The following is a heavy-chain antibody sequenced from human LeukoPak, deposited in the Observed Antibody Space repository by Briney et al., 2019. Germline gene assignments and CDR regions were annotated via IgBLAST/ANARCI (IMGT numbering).Heavy chain of an antibody. D-gene: IGHD6-13*01. CDR3: ARKGSWYFFDY. J-gene: IGHJ4*02. CDR1: GGSISSSSYY. Sequence: SETLSLTCTVSGGSISSSSYYWGWIRQPPGKGLEWIGSIYYSGSTYYNPSLKSRVTISVDTSKNQFSLKLSSVTAADTAVYYCARKGSWYFFDYWGQGTLVTVSS. CDR2: IYYSGST. V-gene: IGHV4-39*07.